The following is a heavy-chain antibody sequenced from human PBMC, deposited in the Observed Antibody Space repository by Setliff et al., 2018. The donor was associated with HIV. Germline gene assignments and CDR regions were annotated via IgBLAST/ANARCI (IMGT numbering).Heavy chain of an antibody. J-gene: IGHJ4*01. CDR3: AKLSPGSSYSPTHFDH. D-gene: IGHD1-26*01. V-gene: IGHV3-23*01. CDR2: ISHDTFST. Sequence: GGSLRLSCAASGFTFDNYAMSWVRQAPGKGLEWVSTISHDTFSTYYADSVKGRFTIARSHSDNTLYLQMNSLSAEDSALYFCAKLSPGSSYSPTHFDHWGHGTLVTVSS. CDR1: GFTFDNYA.